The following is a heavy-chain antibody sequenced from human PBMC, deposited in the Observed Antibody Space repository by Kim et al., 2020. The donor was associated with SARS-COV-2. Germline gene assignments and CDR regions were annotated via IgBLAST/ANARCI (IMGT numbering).Heavy chain of an antibody. J-gene: IGHJ4*02. V-gene: IGHV3-23*01. CDR2: IDGRDGTT. CDR3: MKGGWGWIWDH. CDR1: GFTFTGYA. D-gene: IGHD2-2*03. Sequence: GGSLRLSCTTSGFTFTGYAMSWVRQAPGKGLEWVSSIDGRDGTTYYVDSGKGRLTISRDNSKNTLYLQMNSLRADDTAVYYCMKGGWGWIWDHWGQGT.